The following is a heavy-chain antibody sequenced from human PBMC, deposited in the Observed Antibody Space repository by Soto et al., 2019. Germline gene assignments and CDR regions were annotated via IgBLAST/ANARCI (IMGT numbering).Heavy chain of an antibody. CDR2: IYRGGST. Sequence: EVQLVESGGGLVQPGGSLRLSCAASGFTVSSNYMTWVRQAPGKGLEGVSVIYRGGSTYYADSVKGRFTISRHNSKNTLYLQMNSLRDEDTAVYYCARGGPPDWYFDLWGRGTLVTVSS. CDR3: ARGGPPDWYFDL. D-gene: IGHD2-15*01. V-gene: IGHV3-53*04. CDR1: GFTVSSNY. J-gene: IGHJ2*01.